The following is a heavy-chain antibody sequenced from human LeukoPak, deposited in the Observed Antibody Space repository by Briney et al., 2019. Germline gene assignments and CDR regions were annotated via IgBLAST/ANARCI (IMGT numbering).Heavy chain of an antibody. J-gene: IGHJ6*03. CDR2: MNPNSGNT. CDR1: GYTFTGYY. Sequence: ASVKVSCKASGYTFTGYYMHWVRQATGQGLEWMGWMNPNSGNTGYAQKFQGRVTMTRNTSISTAYMELSSLRSEDTAVYYCARGRNYYYYYMDVWGKGTTVTISS. V-gene: IGHV1-8*02. CDR3: ARGRNYYYYYMDV.